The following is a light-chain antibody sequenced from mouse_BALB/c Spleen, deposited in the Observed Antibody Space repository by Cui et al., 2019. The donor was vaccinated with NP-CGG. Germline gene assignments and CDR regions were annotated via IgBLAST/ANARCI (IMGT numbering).Light chain of an antibody. CDR2: GTN. V-gene: IGLV1*01. CDR3: ALWYSNHWV. J-gene: IGLJ1*01. Sequence: QAVVTWESAPTTSPGETVTLTCRSSTGAVTTSNYANWVQEKPDHLFTGLIGGTNNRAPGVPARFSGSLIGDKAALTITGAQTEDEAIYFCALWYSNHWVFGGGTKLTVL. CDR1: TGAVTTSNY.